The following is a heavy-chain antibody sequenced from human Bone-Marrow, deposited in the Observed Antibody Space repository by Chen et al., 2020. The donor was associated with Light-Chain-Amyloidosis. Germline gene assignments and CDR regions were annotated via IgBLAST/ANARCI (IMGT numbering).Heavy chain of an antibody. J-gene: IGHJ3*02. CDR2: INHSGST. Sequence: QVQLQQWGAGLLKPSETLSLTCAVYGGSFSGYYWRWIRQPPGKGLEWIGEINHSGSTNYNQSLKSRVTISVDTSKNQFSLKLSSVTAADTAVYYCARGSPIVVVPAAQEVGAFDIWGQGKWSPSLQ. D-gene: IGHD2-2*01. CDR1: GGSFSGYY. CDR3: ARGSPIVVVPAAQEVGAFDI. V-gene: IGHV4-34*01.